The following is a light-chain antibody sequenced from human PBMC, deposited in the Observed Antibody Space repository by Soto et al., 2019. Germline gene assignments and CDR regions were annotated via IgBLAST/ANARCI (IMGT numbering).Light chain of an antibody. V-gene: IGLV1-51*01. CDR1: SSNIGGNS. J-gene: IGLJ1*01. CDR3: SSYTSSSTLYV. Sequence: QSVMTQPPSVSAAPGQKVTISCSGSSSNIGGNSVSWYQQLPGTAPKLLIYDDNKRPSGIPDRFSGSKSGTSATLGITGFQTGDEADYYCSSYTSSSTLYVFGTGTKLTVL. CDR2: DDN.